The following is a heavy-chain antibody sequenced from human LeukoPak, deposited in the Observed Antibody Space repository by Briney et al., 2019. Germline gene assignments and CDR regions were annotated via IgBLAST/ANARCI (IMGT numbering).Heavy chain of an antibody. CDR1: GYTFSSYD. CDR3: ARPYYSSGWFEGDWYFDL. J-gene: IGHJ2*01. D-gene: IGHD6-19*01. CDR2: MNPNSGKT. V-gene: IGHV1-8*01. Sequence: ASVTVSFTASGYTFSSYDINWVRQAPGQGLEWMGWMNPNSGKTAYAQKFQGRVTMTRNTSISTAYMELSSLRSEDSAVYFCARPYYSSGWFEGDWYFDLWGRGTLVTVSS.